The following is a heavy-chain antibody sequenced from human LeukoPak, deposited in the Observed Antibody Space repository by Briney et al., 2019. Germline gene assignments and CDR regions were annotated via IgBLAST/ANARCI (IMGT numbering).Heavy chain of an antibody. Sequence: GGSLRLSCAASGFIFSNYWMTWVRQAPGKGLEWVASIKEDGSEKYYVDSVKGRFTISRDNAKNSLYLQMNSLGDEDTAVYYCARDRGYVTYDYWGQGTLVTGSS. CDR2: IKEDGSEK. CDR1: GFIFSNYW. CDR3: ARDRGYVTYDY. J-gene: IGHJ4*02. V-gene: IGHV3-7*05. D-gene: IGHD3-10*02.